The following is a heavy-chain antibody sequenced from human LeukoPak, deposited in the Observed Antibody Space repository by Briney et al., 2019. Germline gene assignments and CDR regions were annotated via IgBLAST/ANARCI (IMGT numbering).Heavy chain of an antibody. Sequence: SETLSLTCAVYGGSFSGYYWSWIRQPPGKGLEWIGEINHSGSTNYNPSLKSRVTISVDTSKNQFSLKLSSVTAADTAVYYCARGSGVRPYCGGDCYAGGTYCGQRTLVTVSS. CDR3: ARGSGVRPYCGGDCYAGGTY. CDR1: GGSFSGYY. V-gene: IGHV4-34*01. CDR2: INHSGST. D-gene: IGHD2-21*02. J-gene: IGHJ4*02.